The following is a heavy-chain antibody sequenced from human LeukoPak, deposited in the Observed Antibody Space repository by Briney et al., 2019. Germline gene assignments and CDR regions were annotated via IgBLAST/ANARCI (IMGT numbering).Heavy chain of an antibody. CDR2: IYYSGST. D-gene: IGHD4-17*01. V-gene: IGHV4-39*07. Sequence: SETLSLTCTVSGGSISSSSYYWGWIRQPPGKGLEWIGSIYYSGSTHYNPSLKSRVTISVDTSKNQFSLQLNSVTPEDTAVYYCARVLRKGPYGDGGYFYFFMDVWGKGTTVTVSS. J-gene: IGHJ6*03. CDR1: GGSISSSSYY. CDR3: ARVLRKGPYGDGGYFYFFMDV.